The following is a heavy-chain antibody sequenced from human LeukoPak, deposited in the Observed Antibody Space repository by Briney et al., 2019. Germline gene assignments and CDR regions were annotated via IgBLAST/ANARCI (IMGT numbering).Heavy chain of an antibody. J-gene: IGHJ3*02. CDR2: ISYSGGST. V-gene: IGHV3-23*01. CDR3: AKGGLSWGLFPAFQS. Sequence: PGGFLRLSCAASGLTFRSHAMSWVRQPPGRGLEWVSTISYSGGSTFTADSVKGRFTISRDNSKNTLSLQMNSLRAEDTAVYYCAKGGLSWGLFPAFQSGGQGTMVIVSS. D-gene: IGHD7-27*01. CDR1: GLTFRSHA.